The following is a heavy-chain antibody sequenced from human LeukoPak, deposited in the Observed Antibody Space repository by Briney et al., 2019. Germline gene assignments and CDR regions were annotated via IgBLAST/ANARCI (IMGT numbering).Heavy chain of an antibody. CDR3: TKESASGSRYSFDY. D-gene: IGHD1-26*01. CDR2: VSSNGGTT. V-gene: IGHV3-30*18. J-gene: IGHJ4*02. Sequence: HSGASLRLSCAASGFTFSSHGIHWVRQAPGKGLESVAGVSSNGGTTYYADSVKGRITISRDNSKNTLYLQMNSLRREDTAMYYCTKESASGSRYSFDYWGQGTLVTVSS. CDR1: GFTFSSHG.